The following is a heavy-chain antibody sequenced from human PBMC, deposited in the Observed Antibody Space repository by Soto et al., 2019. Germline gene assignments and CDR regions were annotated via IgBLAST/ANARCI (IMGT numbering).Heavy chain of an antibody. V-gene: IGHV4-39*01. Sequence: QLQLQESGPGLVKPSETLSLTCTVSGGSISSSSYYWGWIRQPPGKGLEWIGSIYYSGSTYYNPSLKSRVTISVDTSKNQFSLKLSSVTAADTAVYYCARLGEYSGYDRWGDWFDPWGQGTLVTVSS. CDR1: GGSISSSSYY. CDR2: IYYSGST. CDR3: ARLGEYSGYDRWGDWFDP. J-gene: IGHJ5*02. D-gene: IGHD5-12*01.